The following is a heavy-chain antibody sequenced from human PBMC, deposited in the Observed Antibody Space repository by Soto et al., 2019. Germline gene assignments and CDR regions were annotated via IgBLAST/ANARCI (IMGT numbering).Heavy chain of an antibody. CDR3: AKCWVSSGWYNWLDP. V-gene: IGHV3-30*18. CDR1: GFTFSTSG. Sequence: QVQLVESGGEVVQSGRSLRLSCAASGFTFSTSGMHWIRQAPGKGLEWVAMISHDGGATYYVDSVKGRFTISRDTDKYTLQLQMDSLRPEDTATYYCAKCWVSSGWYNWLDPWGQGCLVTVSS. D-gene: IGHD3-16*01. J-gene: IGHJ5*02. CDR2: ISHDGGAT.